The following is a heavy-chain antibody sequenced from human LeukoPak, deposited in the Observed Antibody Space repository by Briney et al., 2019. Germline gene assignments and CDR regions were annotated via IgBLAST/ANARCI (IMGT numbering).Heavy chain of an antibody. CDR1: GGSISNYY. V-gene: IGHV4-59*12. CDR2: IYYSGDTSGST. Sequence: SETLSLTCTVSGGSISNYYWSWVRQPPGKGLEYIGYIYYSGDTSGSTDYNPSLKSRVTISVDTSKNQFSLKLSSVTAADTAVYYCARAASDYYGSGSYAFDIWGQGTMVTVSS. J-gene: IGHJ3*02. CDR3: ARAASDYYGSGSYAFDI. D-gene: IGHD3-10*01.